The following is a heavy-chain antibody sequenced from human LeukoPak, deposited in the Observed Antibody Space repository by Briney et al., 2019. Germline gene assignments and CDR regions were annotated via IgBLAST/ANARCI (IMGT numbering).Heavy chain of an antibody. CDR1: GFTFSSYS. CDR2: INNTGGST. D-gene: IGHD3-22*01. V-gene: IGHV3-23*01. CDR3: AKSLFYYDNSGYDY. Sequence: QAGGSLRLSCAASGFTFSSYSMNWVRQAPGKGLEWVSAINNTGGSTYYADSVKGRFTISRDNSKNTLYLQMNSLRAEDTAVYYCAKSLFYYDNSGYDYWGQGTLVTVSS. J-gene: IGHJ4*02.